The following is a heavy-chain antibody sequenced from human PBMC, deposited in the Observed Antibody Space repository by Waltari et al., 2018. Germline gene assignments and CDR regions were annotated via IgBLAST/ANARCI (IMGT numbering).Heavy chain of an antibody. CDR3: TITGTQYYFDY. CDR1: GFTFSSYG. V-gene: IGHV3-30*03. CDR2: ISYDGSNK. J-gene: IGHJ4*02. D-gene: IGHD1-7*01. Sequence: QVQLVESVGGVVQPARSLRLSCAPSGFTFSSYGMHWARQAPGKGLEWVTVISYDGSNKYYADSVKGRFTISRDNSKNTLYLQMNSLRAEDTAVYYCTITGTQYYFDYWGQGTLVTVSS.